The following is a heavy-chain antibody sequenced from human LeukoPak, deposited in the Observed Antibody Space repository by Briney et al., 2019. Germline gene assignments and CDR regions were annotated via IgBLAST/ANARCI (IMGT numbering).Heavy chain of an antibody. V-gene: IGHV3-23*01. CDR2: ISGSGGST. J-gene: IGHJ4*02. Sequence: GGSLRLSCSASGFTFSSYSMNWVRQAPGRGLEWVSAISGSGGSTYYADSVKGRFTISRDNSRNTLYLQMDSLRAEDTAIYYCAKSLRFEFDYWGQGALVTASS. D-gene: IGHD3-10*01. CDR1: GFTFSSYS. CDR3: AKSLRFEFDY.